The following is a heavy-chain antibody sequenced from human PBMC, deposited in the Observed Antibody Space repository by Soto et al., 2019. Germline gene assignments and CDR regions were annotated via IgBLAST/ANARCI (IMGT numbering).Heavy chain of an antibody. CDR3: AKVYGDIAYCFDEVEL. CDR2: ISYDGFSK. CDR1: GFIVSSYG. Sequence: QVQVVESGGGVVQPGRSLRFPCAASGFIVSSYGMHWVRQAPGTGLVWVAVISYDGFSKFYADSVNGRFTISRDNYQHPLSLRLHSLRAEAATAYYLAKVYGDIAYCFDEVELWGQGTKVTVSS. D-gene: IGHD4-17*01. J-gene: IGHJ6*01. V-gene: IGHV3-30*18.